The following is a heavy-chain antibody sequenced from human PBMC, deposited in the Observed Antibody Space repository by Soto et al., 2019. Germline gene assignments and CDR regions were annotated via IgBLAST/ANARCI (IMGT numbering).Heavy chain of an antibody. CDR3: AQRRHSGDWNGGYFDY. CDR2: AYWDDDN. CDR1: GFSLTTRPVG. D-gene: IGHD2-21*02. V-gene: IGHV2-5*02. Sequence: VSCPTLVNPTQTLTLTCSFSGFSLTTRPVGVGWIRQSPGKALEWLAFAYWDDDNRYSPSLRTRLTVTKDTSKNQVVLTMTNMDPVDTATYYCAQRRHSGDWNGGYFDYWGQGTLVTVYS. J-gene: IGHJ4*02.